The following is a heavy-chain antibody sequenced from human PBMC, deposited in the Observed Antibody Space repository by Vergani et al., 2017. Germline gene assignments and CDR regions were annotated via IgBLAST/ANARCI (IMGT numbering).Heavy chain of an antibody. V-gene: IGHV4-30-4*01. D-gene: IGHD1-1*01. J-gene: IGHJ6*02. Sequence: QVQLQESGPGLVKPSQTLSLTCTVSGGSISSGDYYWSWIRQPPGKGLEWIGYIYYSGSTYYNPSLKSRVTISVDTSKNQFSLKLSSVTAADTAVYYCARVVLEPTYYYYYGMDVWGQGTTVTVSS. CDR1: GGSISSGDYY. CDR2: IYYSGST. CDR3: ARVVLEPTYYYYYGMDV.